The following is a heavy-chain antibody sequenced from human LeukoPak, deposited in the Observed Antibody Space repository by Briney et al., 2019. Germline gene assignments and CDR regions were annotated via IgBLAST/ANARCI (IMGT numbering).Heavy chain of an antibody. CDR1: GFTFSSYE. Sequence: GGSLRLSCAASGFTFSSYEMNWVRQAPGKGLEWVSYISSSGSTIYYADSVKGRFTISRDNAKNSLYLQMNSLRAEDTAVYYCARDPYYVIGWSHGFDYWGQGTLVTVSS. D-gene: IGHD3-9*01. CDR2: ISSSGSTI. CDR3: ARDPYYVIGWSHGFDY. J-gene: IGHJ4*02. V-gene: IGHV3-48*03.